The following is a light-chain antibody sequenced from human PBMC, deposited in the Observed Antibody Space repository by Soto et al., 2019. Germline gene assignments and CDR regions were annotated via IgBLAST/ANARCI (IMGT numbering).Light chain of an antibody. J-gene: IGKJ5*01. CDR3: QQYGGSPPIT. CDR2: GAS. Sequence: EIVLTQSPGTLSLSPGERATLSCRASQSVSSNYLAWYQQRPGQAPRLLIYGASSRATGIADRFSGSGSGTDFTLTVSRLEPEDFAVDYCQQYGGSPPITFGQGTRLEIK. V-gene: IGKV3-20*01. CDR1: QSVSSNY.